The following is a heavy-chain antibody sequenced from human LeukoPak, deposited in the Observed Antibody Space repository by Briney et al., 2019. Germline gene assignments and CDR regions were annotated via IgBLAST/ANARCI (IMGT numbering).Heavy chain of an antibody. V-gene: IGHV3-48*04. CDR3: AREGRLGRLVATNTTVDY. Sequence: PGGSLRLSCAASGFTFSSYSMNWVRQAPGKGLEWVSYISSSSSTIYYADSVKGRFTIFRDNAKNSLYLQMNSLRAEDTAVYYCAREGRLGRLVATNTTVDYWGQGTLVTVSS. D-gene: IGHD5-12*01. J-gene: IGHJ4*02. CDR2: ISSSSSTI. CDR1: GFTFSSYS.